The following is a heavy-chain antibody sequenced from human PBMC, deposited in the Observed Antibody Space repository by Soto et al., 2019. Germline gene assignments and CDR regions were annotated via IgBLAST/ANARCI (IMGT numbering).Heavy chain of an antibody. V-gene: IGHV1-2*04. Sequence: ASVKVSCKASGYTFTGYYMHWVRQAPGQGLEWMGWINPNSGGTNYAQKFQGWVTMTRDTSISTAYMDLSRLRSDDTAVYYCARVMCLTGGVTLVCDNYYGMDVWGQGTTVTVSS. CDR1: GYTFTGYY. CDR2: INPNSGGT. J-gene: IGHJ6*02. D-gene: IGHD3-9*01. CDR3: ARVMCLTGGVTLVCDNYYGMDV.